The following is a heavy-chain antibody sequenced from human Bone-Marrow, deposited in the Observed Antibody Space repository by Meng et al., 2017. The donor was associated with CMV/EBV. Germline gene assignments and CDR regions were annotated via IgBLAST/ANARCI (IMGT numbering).Heavy chain of an antibody. D-gene: IGHD3-22*01. Sequence: QVQVVQSGAEVKRPGASVKASCKASGYTFTGYYMHWVRQAPGQGLEWMGWINPNSGGTNYAQKFQGRDTMTRDTSISTAYVELSRLRSDDTAVYYCARGYDSSGYQDYWGQGTLVTVSS. V-gene: IGHV1-2*02. J-gene: IGHJ4*02. CDR1: GYTFTGYY. CDR3: ARGYDSSGYQDY. CDR2: INPNSGGT.